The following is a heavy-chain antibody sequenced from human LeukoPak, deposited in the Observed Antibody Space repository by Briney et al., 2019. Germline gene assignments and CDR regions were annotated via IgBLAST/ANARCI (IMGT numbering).Heavy chain of an antibody. CDR1: GYTFTSYG. CDR3: ARRAEGRWLQFPDY. V-gene: IGHV1-18*01. D-gene: IGHD5-24*01. CDR2: ISAYNGNT. J-gene: IGHJ4*02. Sequence: GASVKVSCKASGYTFTSYGISWVRQAPGQGLEWMGWISAYNGNTNYAQKLQGRVTMTTDTSTSTAYMELRSLRSDDTAVYYCARRAEGRWLQFPDYWGQGTLVTVSS.